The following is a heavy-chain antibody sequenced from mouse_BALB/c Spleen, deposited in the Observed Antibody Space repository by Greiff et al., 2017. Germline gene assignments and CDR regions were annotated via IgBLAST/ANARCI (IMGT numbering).Heavy chain of an antibody. V-gene: IGHV1-4*02. J-gene: IGHJ3*01. CDR3: ARERGYDQAWFAY. CDR2: INPSSGYT. CDR1: GYTFTSYT. D-gene: IGHD2-2*01. Sequence: VQLQQSAAELARPGASVKMSCKASGYTFTSYTMHWVKQRPGQGLEWIGYINPSSGYTEYNQKFKDKTTLTADKSSSTAYMQLSSLTSEDSAVYYCARERGYDQAWFAYWGQGTLVTVSA.